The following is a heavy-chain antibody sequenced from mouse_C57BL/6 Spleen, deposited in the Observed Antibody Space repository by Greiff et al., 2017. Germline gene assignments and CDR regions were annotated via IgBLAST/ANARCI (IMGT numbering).Heavy chain of an antibody. CDR2: ISSGGSYT. Sequence: EVMLVESGGDLVKPGGSLKLSCAASGFTFSSYGMSWVRQTPDKRLEWVATISSGGSYTYYPDSVKGRFTISRDNAKNTLYLQMSSLKSEDTAMYYCARRDGSSYWYFDVWGTGTTVTVSS. D-gene: IGHD1-1*01. CDR1: GFTFSSYG. V-gene: IGHV5-6*02. J-gene: IGHJ1*03. CDR3: ARRDGSSYWYFDV.